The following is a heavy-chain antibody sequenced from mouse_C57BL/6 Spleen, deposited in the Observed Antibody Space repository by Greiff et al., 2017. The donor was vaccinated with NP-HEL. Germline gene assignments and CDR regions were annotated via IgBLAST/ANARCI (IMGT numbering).Heavy chain of an antibody. V-gene: IGHV1-69*01. CDR2: IDPYDSYT. CDR1: GYTFTSYW. Sequence: QVQLQQPGAELVMPGASVKLSCKASGYTFTSYWMHWVKQRPGQGLEWIGEIDPYDSYTNYNQKFKGKSTLTVDKPSSTAYMQLSSLTSEDSAVYYCARRTDYYGSSYDAIDYWGQGTSVTVSS. D-gene: IGHD1-1*01. J-gene: IGHJ4*01. CDR3: ARRTDYYGSSYDAIDY.